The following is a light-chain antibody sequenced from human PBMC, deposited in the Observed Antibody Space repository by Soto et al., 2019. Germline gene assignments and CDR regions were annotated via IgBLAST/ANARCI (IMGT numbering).Light chain of an antibody. CDR2: SNN. V-gene: IGLV1-44*01. Sequence: QSVLTQPPSASGTPGQRVTISCSGSSSNIGSNTVNWYQQLPGTAPKVLIFSNNQRPSGVPDRFSGSKSGTSASLAIGGLQSEDEADYYCAAWDDSLNGSGWVFGGGTKLTVL. CDR3: AAWDDSLNGSGWV. J-gene: IGLJ3*02. CDR1: SSNIGSNT.